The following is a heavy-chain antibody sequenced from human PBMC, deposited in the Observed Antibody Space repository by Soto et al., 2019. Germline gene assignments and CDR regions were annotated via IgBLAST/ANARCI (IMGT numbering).Heavy chain of an antibody. CDR2: IIPIFGTA. CDR1: GGTFSSYA. CDR3: ARESRYCSGGSCYFLPGIDY. D-gene: IGHD2-15*01. Sequence: QVQLVQSGAEVKKPGSSVKVSCKASGGTFSSYAISWVRQAPGQGLEWMGGIIPIFGTANYAQKFQGRVTITADESTSTAYMETRSLGSEDTAVYYCARESRYCSGGSCYFLPGIDYWGQGTLVTVSS. J-gene: IGHJ4*02. V-gene: IGHV1-69*12.